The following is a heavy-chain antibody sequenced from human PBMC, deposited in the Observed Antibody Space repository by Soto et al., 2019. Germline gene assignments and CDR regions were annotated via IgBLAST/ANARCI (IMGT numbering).Heavy chain of an antibody. D-gene: IGHD1-7*01. J-gene: IGHJ4*02. CDR2: ISGSSSTI. CDR1: GFPFRNYN. CDR3: ANSGNYYMGY. Sequence: EVQLVESGGGLVQRGGSLRLSCPPSGFPFRNYNINWVRQAPGKGLEWVSYISGSSSTIYYADSVKGRFTISRDNAKNSLYLQMNSLRDEDTAVYYCANSGNYYMGYWGQGTLVTVSS. V-gene: IGHV3-48*02.